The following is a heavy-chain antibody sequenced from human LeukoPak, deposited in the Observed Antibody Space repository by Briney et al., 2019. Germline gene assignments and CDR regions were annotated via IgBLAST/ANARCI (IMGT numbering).Heavy chain of an antibody. CDR3: ARDAGDESVEGAFDI. J-gene: IGHJ3*02. Sequence: GSSVKVSCKASGGTFSSYGISWVRQAPGQGLEWVGRINVIFGTANYAQKLQGRVTITTDESTSTAYMEVSSLRSEDTAVYYCARDAGDESVEGAFDICGQGTRVTVSS. CDR1: GGTFSSYG. CDR2: INVIFGTA. D-gene: IGHD7-27*01. V-gene: IGHV1-69*05.